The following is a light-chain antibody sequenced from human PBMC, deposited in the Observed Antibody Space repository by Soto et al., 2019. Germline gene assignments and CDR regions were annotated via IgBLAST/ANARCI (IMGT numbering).Light chain of an antibody. CDR3: QQYGSSLET. CDR1: QSVSSSD. J-gene: IGKJ3*01. CDR2: GAS. Sequence: EIVLTQSPGTLSLSPGERATLSCRASQSVSSSDLAWYQQKPGQAPRLLIYGASSRATGIPDRFSGSGSGTDFTLTISRLEPQDFAVYYCQQYGSSLETFGPGTKVDIK. V-gene: IGKV3-20*01.